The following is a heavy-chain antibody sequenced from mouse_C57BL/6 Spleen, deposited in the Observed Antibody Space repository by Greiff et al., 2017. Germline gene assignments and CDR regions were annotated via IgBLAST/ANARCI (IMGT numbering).Heavy chain of an antibody. J-gene: IGHJ2*01. CDR2: ISSGGDYI. V-gene: IGHV5-9-1*02. CDR3: TRGGFITTPYFDY. Sequence: EVQRVESGEGLVKPGGSLKLSCAASGFTFSSYAMSWVRQTPEKRLEWVAYISSGGDYIYYADTVKGRFTISRDNARNTLYLKMSSLKSEDTAMYYGTRGGFITTPYFDYWGQGTTLTVSS. CDR1: GFTFSSYA. D-gene: IGHD1-1*01.